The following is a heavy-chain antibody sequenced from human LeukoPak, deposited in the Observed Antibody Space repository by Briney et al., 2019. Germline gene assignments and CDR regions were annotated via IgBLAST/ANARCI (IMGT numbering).Heavy chain of an antibody. CDR2: INPNSDGT. D-gene: IGHD4-17*01. V-gene: IGHV1-2*02. J-gene: IGHJ4*02. CDR3: ATSPDYGDYFDY. CDR1: GYTFTGYY. Sequence: GASVKVSCKASGYTFTGYYMHWVRQAPGQGLEWMGWINPNSDGTNYAQKFQGRVTMTWDTSITTAYMELSRLTPDDTAVYYCATSPDYGDYFDYWGQGTLVTVSS.